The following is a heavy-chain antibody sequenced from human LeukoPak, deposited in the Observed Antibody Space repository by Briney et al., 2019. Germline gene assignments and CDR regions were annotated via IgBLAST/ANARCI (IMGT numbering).Heavy chain of an antibody. CDR2: IYYSGST. CDR3: ARLGPGGHGEFDY. J-gene: IGHJ4*02. CDR1: GGSLSDYY. V-gene: IGHV4-59*01. D-gene: IGHD3-10*01. Sequence: SETLSLTCTVSGGSLSDYYWTWVRQPPGKGLEWIGYIYYSGSTNYNPSLKGRVTISVHTSKTQLSLKLMSVTAADTAVYYCARLGPGGHGEFDYWGQGTLVTVSS.